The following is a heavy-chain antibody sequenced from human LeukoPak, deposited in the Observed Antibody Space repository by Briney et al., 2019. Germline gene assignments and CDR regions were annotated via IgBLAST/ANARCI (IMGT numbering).Heavy chain of an antibody. CDR3: ARAAADLNYGMDV. J-gene: IGHJ6*02. D-gene: IGHD6-13*01. V-gene: IGHV3-53*01. Sequence: GGSLRLSCAASGFTVSSNYMSWVRQAPGKGLEWVSVIYSGGSTYYADSVKGRFTISRDNSKNTLYLQMNSLRAEDTAVYYCARAAADLNYGMDVWGQGTTVTVSS. CDR1: GFTVSSNY. CDR2: IYSGGST.